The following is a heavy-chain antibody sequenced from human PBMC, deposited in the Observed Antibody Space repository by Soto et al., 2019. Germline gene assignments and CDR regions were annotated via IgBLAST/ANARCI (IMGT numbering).Heavy chain of an antibody. D-gene: IGHD2-15*01. CDR1: GYTFTSYG. J-gene: IGHJ4*02. CDR2: ISAYNGNT. CDR3: AGDWEDIVVVVAATPLDY. V-gene: IGHV1-18*01. Sequence: QVQLVQSGAEVKKPGASVKVSCKASGYTFTSYGISWVRQAPGQGLEWMGWISAYNGNTNYAQKLQSRVTMTTDTTTSTAYMELRSLRSDDTAVYYCAGDWEDIVVVVAATPLDYWGQGTLVTVSS.